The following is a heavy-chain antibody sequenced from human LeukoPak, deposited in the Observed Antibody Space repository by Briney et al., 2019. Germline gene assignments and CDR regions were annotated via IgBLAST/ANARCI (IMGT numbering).Heavy chain of an antibody. D-gene: IGHD3-22*01. CDR2: INSGGSTL. CDR3: ARDTYYYDSSGYYYPGGSDC. CDR1: GFTFSDYY. Sequence: PGGSLTLFCAVSGFTFSDYYMSWIRQAPGRGLEWVSYINSGGSTLYYAYSLKGRFTISRDNAKNSLYLQMNSLRAEDTAVYYCARDTYYYDSSGYYYPGGSDCWGQGTLVTVSS. J-gene: IGHJ4*02. V-gene: IGHV3-11*04.